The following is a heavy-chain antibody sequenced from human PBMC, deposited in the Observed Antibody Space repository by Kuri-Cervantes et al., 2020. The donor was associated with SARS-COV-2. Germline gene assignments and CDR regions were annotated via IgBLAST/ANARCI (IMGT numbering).Heavy chain of an antibody. Sequence: SETLSLTCTVSGGSISSGSYYWSWIRQPAGKGLEWIGRIYTSGSTNYNPSLKSRVTISVDTSKNQFSLKLSSVTAADTAVYYCARWPSWSGSIDHWGQGTLVTVSS. CDR1: GGSISSGSYY. CDR2: IYTSGST. V-gene: IGHV4-61*02. D-gene: IGHD3-3*01. CDR3: ARWPSWSGSIDH. J-gene: IGHJ4*02.